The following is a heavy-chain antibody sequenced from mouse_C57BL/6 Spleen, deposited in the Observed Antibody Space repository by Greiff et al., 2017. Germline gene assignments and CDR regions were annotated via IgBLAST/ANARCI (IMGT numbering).Heavy chain of an antibody. CDR2: IYPRDGST. J-gene: IGHJ2*01. Sequence: VQLQQSGPELVKPGASVKLSCKASGYTFTSYDINWVKQRPGQGLEWIGWIYPRDGSTKYNEKFKGKATLTVDTSSRTAYMDLHSLTSEDSAVYFCARSAPTVVATTGTGYFDYWGQGTTLTVSS. V-gene: IGHV1-85*01. D-gene: IGHD1-1*01. CDR3: ARSAPTVVATTGTGYFDY. CDR1: GYTFTSYD.